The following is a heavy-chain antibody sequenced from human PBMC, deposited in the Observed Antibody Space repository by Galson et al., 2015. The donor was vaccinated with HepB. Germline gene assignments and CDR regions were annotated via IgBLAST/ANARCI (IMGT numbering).Heavy chain of an antibody. CDR1: GYGFTSYW. D-gene: IGHD3-3*01. CDR2: IDPSDSYT. J-gene: IGHJ6*02. V-gene: IGHV5-10-1*01. Sequence: QSGAEVKKPGESLRISCKGSGYGFTSYWISWVRQMPGKGLEWMGRIDPSDSYTNYSPSFQGHVTISADKSISTAYLQWSSLKASDTAMYYCARHIPTDFQYYYYGMDVWGQGTTVTVSS. CDR3: ARHIPTDFQYYYYGMDV.